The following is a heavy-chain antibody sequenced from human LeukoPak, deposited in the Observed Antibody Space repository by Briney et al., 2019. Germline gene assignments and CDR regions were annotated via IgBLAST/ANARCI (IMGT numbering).Heavy chain of an antibody. Sequence: TGGSLRLSCAASGFTFSSYAMHWVRQAPGKGLEWVAVISYDGSNKYYADSVKSRFTISRDNSKNTLYLQMNSLRAEDTAVYYCARGKFGYDFWIDYWGQGTLVTVSS. D-gene: IGHD3-3*01. CDR1: GFTFSSYA. J-gene: IGHJ4*02. CDR3: ARGKFGYDFWIDY. CDR2: ISYDGSNK. V-gene: IGHV3-30-3*01.